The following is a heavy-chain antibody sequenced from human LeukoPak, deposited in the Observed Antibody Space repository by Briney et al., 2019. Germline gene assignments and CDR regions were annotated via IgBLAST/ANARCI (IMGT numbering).Heavy chain of an antibody. CDR2: IYSGGST. Sequence: GGSLRLSCAASGFTVSSNYMSWVRQAPGKGLERVSVIYSGGSTYYADSVKGRFTISRHNSKNTLYLQMNSLRAGDTAVYYCARVRGYYDSSGYYPDYFDYWGQGTLVTVSS. D-gene: IGHD3-22*01. CDR1: GFTVSSNY. J-gene: IGHJ4*02. V-gene: IGHV3-53*04. CDR3: ARVRGYYDSSGYYPDYFDY.